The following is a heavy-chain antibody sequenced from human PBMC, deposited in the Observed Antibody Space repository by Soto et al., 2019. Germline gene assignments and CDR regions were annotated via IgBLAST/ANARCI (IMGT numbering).Heavy chain of an antibody. CDR3: ARGRYGDY. D-gene: IGHD1-1*01. CDR1: GYAFTTYG. J-gene: IGHJ4*02. V-gene: IGHV1-18*01. Sequence: QVHLVQSGAEVKKPGASVKDSCKGSGYAFTTYGITWVRQAPGQGLEWMGWISAHNGNTNYAQKLQGRVTVTRDTSTSTAYMELRSLRSDDTAVYYCARGRYGDYWGQGALVTVCS. CDR2: ISAHNGNT.